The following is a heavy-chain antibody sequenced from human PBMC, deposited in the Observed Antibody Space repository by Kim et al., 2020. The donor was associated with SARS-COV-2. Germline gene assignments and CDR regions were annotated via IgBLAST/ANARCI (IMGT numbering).Heavy chain of an antibody. CDR2: ISAYNGNT. V-gene: IGHV1-18*01. CDR1: GYTFTSYG. D-gene: IGHD6-19*01. J-gene: IGHJ6*02. Sequence: ASVKVSCKASGYTFTSYGISWVRQAPGQGLEWMGWISAYNGNTNYAQKLQGRVTMTTDTSTSTAYMELRSLRSDDTAVYYCARDRIGTIAVAGSYYYYGMDVWGQGNTVTVSS. CDR3: ARDRIGTIAVAGSYYYYGMDV.